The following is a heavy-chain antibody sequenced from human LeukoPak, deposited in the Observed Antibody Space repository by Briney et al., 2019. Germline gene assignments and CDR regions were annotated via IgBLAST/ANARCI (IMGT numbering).Heavy chain of an antibody. CDR2: SRNKANGYST. CDR1: GFNFNLFW. V-gene: IGHV3-72*01. CDR3: TASITVAGVFDY. D-gene: IGHD6-19*01. J-gene: IGHJ4*02. Sequence: GGSLRLSCAASGFNFNLFWMTWVRQAPGKGLQWVCRSRNKANGYSTEYAASVKGRFTVSRDDSRKSLYLQMNSLRAEDTAMYYCTASITVAGVFDYWGQGTLVTVSS.